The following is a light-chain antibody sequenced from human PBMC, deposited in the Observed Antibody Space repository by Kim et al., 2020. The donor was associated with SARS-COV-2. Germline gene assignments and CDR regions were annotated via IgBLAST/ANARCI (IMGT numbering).Light chain of an antibody. CDR3: QQYTSSPFT. CDR1: QSVRSGY. V-gene: IGKV3-20*01. J-gene: IGKJ5*01. CDR2: DAS. Sequence: EVVLTQSPGTLSLSPGERATLSCRASQSVRSGYLAWYQQKPGQAPRLLMYDASSRATGIPDRFSGSGSGTDFTLTISRLEPEDFAVYYCQQYTSSPFTFGQGTRLEIK.